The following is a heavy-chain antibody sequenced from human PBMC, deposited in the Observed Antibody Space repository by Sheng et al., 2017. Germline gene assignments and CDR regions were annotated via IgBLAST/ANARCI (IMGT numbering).Heavy chain of an antibody. V-gene: IGHV3-30-3*01. CDR1: GFTFSSYA. J-gene: IGHJ4*02. CDR2: ISYDGSNK. Sequence: QVQLVESGGGVVQPGRSLRLSCAASGFTFSSYAMHWVRQAPGKGLEWVAVISYDGSNKYYADSVKGRFTISRDNSKNTLYLQMNSLRAEDTAVYYCARAPTRHPGYWGQGTLVTVSS. CDR3: ARAPTRHPGY. D-gene: IGHD2-2*01.